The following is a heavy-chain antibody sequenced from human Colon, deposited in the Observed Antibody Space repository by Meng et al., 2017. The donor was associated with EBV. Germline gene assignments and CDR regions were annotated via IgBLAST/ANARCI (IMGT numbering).Heavy chain of an antibody. Sequence: QVHRQESGPGLVKPSQTLSLTCTVSGGSISSGGYYWSWIRQHPGKGLEWIGYIHSSGSTYYNPSLRSRLTISVDTSKNQFSLKLSSVTAADTAVYYCARASYGSGSPLGESWFDPWGQGTLVTVSS. D-gene: IGHD3-10*01. V-gene: IGHV4-31*03. CDR3: ARASYGSGSPLGESWFDP. CDR1: GGSISSGGYY. CDR2: IHSSGST. J-gene: IGHJ5*02.